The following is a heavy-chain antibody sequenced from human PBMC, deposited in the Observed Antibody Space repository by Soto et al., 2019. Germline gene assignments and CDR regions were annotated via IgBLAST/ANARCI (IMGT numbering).Heavy chain of an antibody. CDR1: GFTFSRNG. V-gene: IGHV3-30*03. Sequence: QVQLVESGGGVVQPGTSLRLTCAGSGFTFSRNGMHWVRQAPGKGLEWVALVSYDGSKKYYVDSVKGRFTISSDNSENTLYLQMNSLRAGDTAVYYCARWVGGSMSDNSGKYDSWGQGTLVTVSS. CDR2: VSYDGSKK. J-gene: IGHJ5*01. CDR3: ARWVGGSMSDNSGKYDS. D-gene: IGHD3-22*01.